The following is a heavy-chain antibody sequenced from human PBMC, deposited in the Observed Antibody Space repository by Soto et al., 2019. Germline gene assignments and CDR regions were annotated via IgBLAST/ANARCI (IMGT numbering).Heavy chain of an antibody. D-gene: IGHD3-10*01. CDR3: ARGSYGDY. V-gene: IGHV1-18*01. CDR2: ISAHNGNT. Sequence: QVHLVQSGAEVKNPGASVKVSCKGSGYDFTTYGITWVRQAPGQGLEWMAWISAHNGNTNYAPNLQGRVTVTRDTTTSTAHRERRGLSSDDPAVYYCARGSYGDYWGEGALVTVSS. CDR1: GYDFTTYG. J-gene: IGHJ4*02.